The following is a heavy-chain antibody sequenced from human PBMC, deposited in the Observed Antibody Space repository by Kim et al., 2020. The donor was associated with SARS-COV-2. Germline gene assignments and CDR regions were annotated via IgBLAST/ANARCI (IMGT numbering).Heavy chain of an antibody. CDR1: GFTFDAYG. CDR2: INWNGGST. D-gene: IGHD2-15*01. J-gene: IGHJ4*02. V-gene: IGHV3-20*04. Sequence: GGSLRLSCAASGFTFDAYGMSWVRQAPGRGLEWVSGINWNGGSTGYADSVKGRFTISRDNAKNSLYLQMNSLRAEDTALYYCARDKIKYCSGGSCYGGYWGQGTLVTVSS. CDR3: ARDKIKYCSGGSCYGGY.